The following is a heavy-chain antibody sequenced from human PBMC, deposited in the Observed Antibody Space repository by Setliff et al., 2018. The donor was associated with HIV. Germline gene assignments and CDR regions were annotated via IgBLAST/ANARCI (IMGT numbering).Heavy chain of an antibody. CDR1: GFTFTNAW. J-gene: IGHJ4*02. Sequence: GGSLRLSCAASGFTFTNAWMNWVRQAPGKGLEWVSSISSSSSYIYYADSVKGRFTISRDNAKNSLYLQMNSLRAEDTAVYYCARDPGGDTSGYLIYYYDYWGQGTLVTAPQ. CDR2: ISSSSSYI. V-gene: IGHV3-21*01. CDR3: ARDPGGDTSGYLIYYYDY. D-gene: IGHD3-22*01.